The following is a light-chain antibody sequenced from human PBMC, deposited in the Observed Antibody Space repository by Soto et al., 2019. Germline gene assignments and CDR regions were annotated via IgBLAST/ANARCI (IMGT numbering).Light chain of an antibody. V-gene: IGKV1-6*01. CDR1: QGIGNT. Sequence: QIARSPKSLSSCLVDIVTNSCRASQGIGNTLGWYQQKPGKPPKVLIYGASNLQSGVPPRFSGCGSGTDFTLGISSLQPQGSATYFCLRDSNYPWTFGQGTKVDIK. J-gene: IGKJ1*01. CDR2: GAS. CDR3: LRDSNYPWT.